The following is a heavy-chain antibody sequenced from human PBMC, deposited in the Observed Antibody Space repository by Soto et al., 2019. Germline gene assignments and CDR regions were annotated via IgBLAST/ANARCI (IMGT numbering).Heavy chain of an antibody. CDR1: GGSFSGYY. J-gene: IGHJ6*02. Sequence: QVQLQQWGAGLLKPSETLSLTCAVYGGSFSGYYWSWIRQPPGKGLECIGEINHSGSTNYNPSLQCRVTISVDTSKNQFYLKLSSVTAADTAVYYCARGHRMKVRGVIYGMDVWGQGTTVTVSS. V-gene: IGHV4-34*01. D-gene: IGHD3-10*01. CDR3: ARGHRMKVRGVIYGMDV. CDR2: INHSGST.